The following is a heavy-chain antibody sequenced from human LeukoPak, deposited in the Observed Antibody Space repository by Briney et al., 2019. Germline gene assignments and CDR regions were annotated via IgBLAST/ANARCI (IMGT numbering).Heavy chain of an antibody. J-gene: IGHJ2*01. V-gene: IGHV3-7*01. Sequence: GGSLRLSCAASGFTFSNYWMSWVRQAPGKGLEWVANIKPDGTEKNYVDSVKGRFTISRDNARISLYLQMKSLRAEDTAVYYCARTPSIVGYTSRELGHWYFDLWGRGTPVTVSS. CDR3: ARTPSIVGYTSRELGHWYFDL. CDR1: GFTFSNYW. CDR2: IKPDGTEK. D-gene: IGHD6-13*01.